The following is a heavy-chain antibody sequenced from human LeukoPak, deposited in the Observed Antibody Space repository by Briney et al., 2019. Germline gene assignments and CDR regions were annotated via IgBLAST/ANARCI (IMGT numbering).Heavy chain of an antibody. V-gene: IGHV4-39*07. CDR3: ARRGNWFDP. CDR1: GGSISSSSYY. CDR2: INHSGST. Sequence: SETLSLTCTVSGGSISSSSYYWSWIRQPPGKGLEWIGEINHSGSTNYNPSLKSRVTISVDTSKNQFSLKLSSVTAADTAVYYCARRGNWFDPWGQGTLVTVSS. J-gene: IGHJ5*02.